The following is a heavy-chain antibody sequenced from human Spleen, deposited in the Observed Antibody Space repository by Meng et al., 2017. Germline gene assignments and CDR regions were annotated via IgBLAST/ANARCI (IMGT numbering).Heavy chain of an antibody. CDR2: INHSGST. J-gene: IGHJ4*02. D-gene: IGHD6-13*01. CDR1: GGSFSGYY. CDR3: ARGPGIAAAGKPFDY. Sequence: QWQLRQWGAGLLKPSGTLSLTCAVYGGSFSGYYWSWIRQPPGKGLEWIGEINHSGSTNYNPSLKSRVTISVDTSKNQFSLKLSSVTAADTAVYYCARGPGIAAAGKPFDYWGQGTLVTVSS. V-gene: IGHV4-34*01.